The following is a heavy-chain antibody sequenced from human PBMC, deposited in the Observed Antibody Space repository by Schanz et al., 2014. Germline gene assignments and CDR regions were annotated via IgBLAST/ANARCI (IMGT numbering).Heavy chain of an antibody. J-gene: IGHJ3*01. CDR3: TRDRGALINHNDALDL. V-gene: IGHV3-30*04. D-gene: IGHD3-16*01. CDR2: TSTDGTKT. CDR1: GFTFRGHA. Sequence: QVQLVESGGGLVKPWTSLRLSCAASGFTFRGHAMHWVRQAPGQGLEKVAVTSTDGTKTYYAASVRGRFTISRDNSKNTVYLQMNSLRSEDTAVYYCTRDRGALINHNDALDLWGQGTMVSVSS.